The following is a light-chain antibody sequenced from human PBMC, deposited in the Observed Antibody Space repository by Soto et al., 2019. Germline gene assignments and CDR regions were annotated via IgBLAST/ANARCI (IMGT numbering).Light chain of an antibody. CDR3: QQYINDLPA. CDR1: KSLLDNGNNLNY. Sequence: IVMTQTPDSMPLSRGERATSDCKSNKSLLDNGNNLNYLAWYQQKPWQPPSVLIYWASTRESGVPDRFSGSGSGTDFTLTIRSLQAEDVAVYYCQQYINDLPAFGQGTKVDIK. V-gene: IGKV4-1*01. CDR2: WAS. J-gene: IGKJ1*01.